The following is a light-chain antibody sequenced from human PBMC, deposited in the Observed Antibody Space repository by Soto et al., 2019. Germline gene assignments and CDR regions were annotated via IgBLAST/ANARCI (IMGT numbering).Light chain of an antibody. CDR2: TVS. CDR3: QRGKTFPSA. J-gene: IGKJ3*01. CDR1: HGVSGW. V-gene: IGKV1-12*02. Sequence: IQMTQSPSSVSASVWDTVTLSCQTSHGVSGWLAWYQQKPGKAPTLLIYTVSNLQSGVTSRFNGSGSGKDFSHTIANRQPEDVATCFCQRGKTFPSAFGPGTKV.